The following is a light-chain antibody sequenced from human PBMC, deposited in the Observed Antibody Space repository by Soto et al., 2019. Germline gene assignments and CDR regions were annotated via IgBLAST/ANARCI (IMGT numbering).Light chain of an antibody. J-gene: IGKJ1*01. CDR2: AAY. Sequence: DIQMTQSPSSLSASVEDRVIIPCRASQSISSHLDWYQQKPGKAHKLLIYAAYSLQSGVQSRFSGSGSGTEFTLTIRSLQPDDFATYYCKHYNSYSEAFGQGTKVDIK. V-gene: IGKV1-5*01. CDR1: QSISSH. CDR3: KHYNSYSEA.